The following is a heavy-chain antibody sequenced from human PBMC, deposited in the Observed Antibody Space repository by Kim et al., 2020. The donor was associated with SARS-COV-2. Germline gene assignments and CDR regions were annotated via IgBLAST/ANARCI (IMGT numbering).Heavy chain of an antibody. CDR3: ARTRCSGYYYSHFDY. D-gene: IGHD3-22*01. J-gene: IGHJ4*02. Sequence: ALKTRLTISKDTSKNQVVLTMTNMDPVDTATYYCARTRCSGYYYSHFDYWGQGTLVTVSS. V-gene: IGHV2-70*01.